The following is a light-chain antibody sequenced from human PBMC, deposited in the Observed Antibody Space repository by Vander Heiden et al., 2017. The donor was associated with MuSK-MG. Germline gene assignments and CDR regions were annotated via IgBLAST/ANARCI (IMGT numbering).Light chain of an antibody. CDR3: SAWDSSLSVCV. Sequence: QAGLTQPPSVSKGLRPTATLTCTGNSNNVGNQGAAWLQQHQGHPPKLLSYRNNNRPSGISERLSASRSGNTACLTITGLQPEDEADYYCSAWDSSLSVCVLGGGTKL. CDR2: RNN. J-gene: IGLJ3*02. CDR1: SNNVGNQG. V-gene: IGLV10-54*01.